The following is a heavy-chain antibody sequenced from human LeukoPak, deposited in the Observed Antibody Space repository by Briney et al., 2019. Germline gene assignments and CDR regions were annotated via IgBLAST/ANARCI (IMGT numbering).Heavy chain of an antibody. V-gene: IGHV1-2*04. CDR3: ARDKVIAVAGYYYYYGMDV. J-gene: IGHJ6*02. Sequence: ASVKVSCKASGYTFTGYYMHWVRQAPGQGLEWMGWINPNSGGTNYAQKFQGWVTMTRDTSISTAYMELSRLRSDDTAVYYCARDKVIAVAGYYYYYGMDVWGQGTTVTVSS. D-gene: IGHD6-19*01. CDR2: INPNSGGT. CDR1: GYTFTGYY.